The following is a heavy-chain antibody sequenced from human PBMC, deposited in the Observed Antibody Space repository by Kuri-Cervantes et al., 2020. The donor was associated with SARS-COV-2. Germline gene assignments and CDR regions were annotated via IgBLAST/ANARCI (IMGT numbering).Heavy chain of an antibody. CDR1: GFTFDDYG. V-gene: IGHV3-20*04. D-gene: IGHD3-10*01. CDR3: AKDGAYGSGSFYYFDY. Sequence: LSLTCAASGFTFDDYGMSWVRQAPGKGLEWVSGINWNGGSTGYADSVKGRFTISRDNAKNSLYLQMNSLRAEDMALYYCAKDGAYGSGSFYYFDYWGQGTLVTVSS. CDR2: INWNGGST. J-gene: IGHJ4*02.